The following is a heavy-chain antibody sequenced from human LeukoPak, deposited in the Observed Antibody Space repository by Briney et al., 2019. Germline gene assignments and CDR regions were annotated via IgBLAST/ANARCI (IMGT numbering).Heavy chain of an antibody. CDR3: ARGWATIFGVVIHGMDV. CDR2: ISAYNGNT. V-gene: IGHV1-18*01. CDR1: GGTFSSYA. J-gene: IGHJ6*02. D-gene: IGHD3-3*01. Sequence: ASVKVSCKASGGTFSSYAISWVRQAPGQGLEWMGWISAYNGNTNYAQKLQGRVTMTTDTSTSTAYMELRSLRSDDTAVYYCARGWATIFGVVIHGMDVWGQGTTVTVSS.